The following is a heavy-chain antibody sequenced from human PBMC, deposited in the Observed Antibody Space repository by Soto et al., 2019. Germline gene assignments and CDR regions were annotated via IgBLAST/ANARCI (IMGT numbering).Heavy chain of an antibody. D-gene: IGHD3-9*01. V-gene: IGHV1-69*13. CDR2: IIPIFGTA. CDR1: GGTFSIYA. J-gene: IGHJ3*02. CDR3: ARGLLRYFDWLLSDDAFDI. Sequence: SVKVSCKASGGTFSIYAISWVRQAPGQGLEWMGGIIPIFGTANYAQKFQGRVTITADESTSTAYMELSSLRSEDTAVYYCARGLLRYFDWLLSDDAFDIWGQGTMVTVSS.